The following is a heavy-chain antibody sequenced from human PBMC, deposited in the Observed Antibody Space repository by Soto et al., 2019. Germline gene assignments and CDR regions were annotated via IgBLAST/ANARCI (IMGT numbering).Heavy chain of an antibody. V-gene: IGHV1-69*02. J-gene: IGHJ4*02. CDR2: VIPMLGMA. D-gene: IGHD3-10*01. CDR3: ATNYGSGSTHFDY. CDR1: EGTFNSYT. Sequence: QVQLVQSGAEVKKPGSSVKVSCTASEGTFNSYTLSWVRQAPGQGLEWMGRVIPMLGMADFAQKFQGRVMITADKSTSTAYMVLCSLRSDDAGFFYCATNYGSGSTHFDYWGQGTLITVSS.